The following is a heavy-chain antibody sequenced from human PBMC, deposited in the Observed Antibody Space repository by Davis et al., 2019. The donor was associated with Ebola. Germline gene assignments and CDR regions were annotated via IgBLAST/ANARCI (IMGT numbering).Heavy chain of an antibody. J-gene: IGHJ6*02. Sequence: PGGSLRLSCAASGFTFSDYYMSWIRQAPGKGLEWVSYISSSSSYTNYADSVKGRFTISRDNAKNSLYLQMNSLRAEDTAVYYCARHNVDTALDVWGQGTTVTVSS. CDR1: GFTFSDYY. V-gene: IGHV3-11*06. CDR3: ARHNVDTALDV. D-gene: IGHD5-18*01. CDR2: ISSSSSYT.